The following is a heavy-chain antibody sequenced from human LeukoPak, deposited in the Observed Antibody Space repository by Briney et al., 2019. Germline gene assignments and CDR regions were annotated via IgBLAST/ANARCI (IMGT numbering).Heavy chain of an antibody. V-gene: IGHV4-38-2*02. CDR1: GYSISNGYY. Sequence: SETLSLTCTVSGYSISNGYYWGWMRPPPGKGLEWIGIIYSSGSTYSNPSLKSRVTISLDTSKSQLSLKVSSVTAADTAVYYCASRSGYSYGDFDYWGQGTLVTVSS. CDR3: ASRSGYSYGDFDY. J-gene: IGHJ4*02. D-gene: IGHD5-18*01. CDR2: IYSSGST.